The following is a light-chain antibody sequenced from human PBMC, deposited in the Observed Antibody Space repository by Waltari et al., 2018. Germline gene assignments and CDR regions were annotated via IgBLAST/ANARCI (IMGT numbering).Light chain of an antibody. CDR2: KIS. CDR1: QSLVHSDGKTY. Sequence: DVVMTQTPLSSPVTLGQPASSSCESSQSLVHSDGKTYFSWLHQRPGQDPKLLIYKISNRLSGVTERFSGSGAGTHFTLRISRVEADDVGVYYCMQATVKPWTFGQGTKVEVK. CDR3: MQATVKPWT. J-gene: IGKJ1*01. V-gene: IGKV2-24*01.